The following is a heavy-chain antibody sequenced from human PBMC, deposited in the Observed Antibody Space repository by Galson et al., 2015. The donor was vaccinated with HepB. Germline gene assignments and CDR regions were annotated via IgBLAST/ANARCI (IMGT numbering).Heavy chain of an antibody. D-gene: IGHD3-10*01. Sequence: SLRLSCATSGFRFGDSGMTWVRQAPGKGLEWVGFIRTNDYGGTAEYAASVRGRFTISRDDSRGIVYLQMHSLKREDTAVYYCNRDSMVFRHWGQGTLVMVSS. CDR1: GFRFGDSG. CDR3: NRDSMVFRH. J-gene: IGHJ4*02. CDR2: IRTNDYGGTA. V-gene: IGHV3-49*04.